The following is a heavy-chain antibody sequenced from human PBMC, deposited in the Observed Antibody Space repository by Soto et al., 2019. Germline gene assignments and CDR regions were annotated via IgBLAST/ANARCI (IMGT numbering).Heavy chain of an antibody. V-gene: IGHV1-8*01. CDR1: GYMFTSYH. J-gene: IGHJ6*02. D-gene: IGHD3-10*01. Sequence: QVQLVQSGAEVKKPGASVKVSCKASGYMFTSYHIYWMRQATGQGLEWMGWVSLSSGDTGYAQKFQGRVTLTRDTSVRTAYMELSSLRSEDTAVYYCARDVYGSGIRFGMDVWGQGTTVFVSS. CDR2: VSLSSGDT. CDR3: ARDVYGSGIRFGMDV.